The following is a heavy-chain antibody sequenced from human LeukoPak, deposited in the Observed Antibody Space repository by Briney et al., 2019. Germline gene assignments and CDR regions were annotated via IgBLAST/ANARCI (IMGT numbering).Heavy chain of an antibody. J-gene: IGHJ4*02. Sequence: GGSLRLSCAGSGSTFSSYGMNWVRQAPGKGLEWVSTISGSGDSTYYAASVKGRFTISRDNSKNTLCLQMNGLRAEDTAIYYCAKSMAGSWETDSWGQGTLVTVSS. CDR1: GSTFSSYG. V-gene: IGHV3-23*01. CDR2: ISGSGDST. D-gene: IGHD6-13*01. CDR3: AKSMAGSWETDS.